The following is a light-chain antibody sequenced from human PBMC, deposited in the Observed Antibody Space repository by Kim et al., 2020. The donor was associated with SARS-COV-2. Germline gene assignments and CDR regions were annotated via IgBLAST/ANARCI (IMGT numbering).Light chain of an antibody. Sequence: SVSPGERATLSCRASQSVSSNLAWYQQKPGQAPRLLIQGTSTRATGFPARFSGSGSGTEFTLTISSLQSEDFAVYYCQQYSNWPLTFGGGTKLEI. CDR1: QSVSSN. V-gene: IGKV3-15*01. CDR3: QQYSNWPLT. J-gene: IGKJ4*01. CDR2: GTS.